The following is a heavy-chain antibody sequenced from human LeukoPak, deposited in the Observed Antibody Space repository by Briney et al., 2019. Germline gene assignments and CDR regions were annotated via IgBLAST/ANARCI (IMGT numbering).Heavy chain of an antibody. J-gene: IGHJ4*02. CDR1: GDILSSNSAA. CDR2: TYYRSKWYN. V-gene: IGHV6-1*01. Sequence: SQTLSLTCALSGDILSSNSAAWNWIRQSPSRGLEWLGRTYYRSKWYNDYAASVKSRIIINPDTSKHQFSLQLNSVTPEDTAIYYCARYSSSPKDFDYWGLGTLVTVSS. D-gene: IGHD6-6*01. CDR3: ARYSSSPKDFDY.